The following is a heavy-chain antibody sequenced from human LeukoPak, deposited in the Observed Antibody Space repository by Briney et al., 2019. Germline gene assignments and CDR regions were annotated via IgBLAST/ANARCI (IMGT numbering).Heavy chain of an antibody. CDR3: ASLSLNSDILTGYLLFDY. V-gene: IGHV3-11*01. CDR2: ISSSGSPI. J-gene: IGHJ4*02. Sequence: PGGSLRLSCAASGFTFSDYYMSWIRQAPGKGLEWVSYISSSGSPIFYADSVKGRFTISRDNAKNSLHLQMNSLRAEDTAVYFCASLSLNSDILTGYLLFDYWGQGTLVTVSS. D-gene: IGHD3-9*01. CDR1: GFTFSDYY.